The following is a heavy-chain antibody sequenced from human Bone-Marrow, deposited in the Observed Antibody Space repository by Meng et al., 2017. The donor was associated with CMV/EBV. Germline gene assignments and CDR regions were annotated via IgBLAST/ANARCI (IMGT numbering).Heavy chain of an antibody. Sequence: GESLKISCVASGFTFSSYWMSWVRQAPGKGLEWVGRIKSKTDGGTTDYAAPVKGRFTISRDDSKNTLYLQMNSLKTEDTAVYYCTTRYCSSTSCFDYWGQGTLVTVSS. D-gene: IGHD2-2*01. CDR3: TTRYCSSTSCFDY. J-gene: IGHJ4*02. CDR2: IKSKTDGGTT. V-gene: IGHV3-15*01. CDR1: GFTFSSYW.